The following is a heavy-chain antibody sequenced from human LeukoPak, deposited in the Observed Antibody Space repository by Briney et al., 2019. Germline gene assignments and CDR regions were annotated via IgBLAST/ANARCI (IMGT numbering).Heavy chain of an antibody. CDR3: ARHSDYTRPASFDY. J-gene: IGHJ4*02. CDR1: GGSISSYY. Sequence: SETLSLTCTVSGGSISSYYWSWIRQSPGKGLEWIGYIYYSGSTNYNPSLKSRVTISVDTSKNQFSLKLSSVTAADTAVYYCARHSDYTRPASFDYWGQGTLVTVSS. D-gene: IGHD4-11*01. CDR2: IYYSGST. V-gene: IGHV4-59*08.